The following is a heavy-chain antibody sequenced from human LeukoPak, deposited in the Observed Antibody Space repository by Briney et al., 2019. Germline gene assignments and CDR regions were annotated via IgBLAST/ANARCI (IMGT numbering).Heavy chain of an antibody. V-gene: IGHV3-15*07. Sequence: PGGSLRLSCVASGFTFSNAWMNWVRQAPGKGLEWVGRIKGNADGQTTEYAAPVRGRFTMSRDDSKNTLYLQINSLKTEDTAVYYCTARGPDSSSSVAYWGQGTLVTVSS. J-gene: IGHJ4*02. CDR3: TARGPDSSSSVAY. D-gene: IGHD3-22*01. CDR2: IKGNADGQTT. CDR1: GFTFSNAW.